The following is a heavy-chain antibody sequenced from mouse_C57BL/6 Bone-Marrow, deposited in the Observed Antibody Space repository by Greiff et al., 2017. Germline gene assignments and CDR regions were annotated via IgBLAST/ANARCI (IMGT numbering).Heavy chain of an antibody. D-gene: IGHD1-1*01. CDR1: GYTFTSYW. J-gene: IGHJ1*03. CDR3: ARGVYYYGSSYWYFDV. V-gene: IGHV1-55*01. CDR2: IYPGSGST. Sequence: VQLQQPGAELVKPGASVKMSCKASGYTFTSYWITWVKQRPGQGLEWIGDIYPGSGSTNYNEKFKSKATLTVDTSSSTAYMQLSSLTSEDSAVYYCARGVYYYGSSYWYFDVWSTGTTVTVSS.